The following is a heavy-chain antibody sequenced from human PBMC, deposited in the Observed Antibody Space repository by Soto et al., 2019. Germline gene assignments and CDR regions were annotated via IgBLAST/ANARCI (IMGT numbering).Heavy chain of an antibody. D-gene: IGHD5-18*01. CDR3: ARYIYGEGFIS. CDR1: GNTFTNLD. J-gene: IGHJ5*02. V-gene: IGHV1-8*01. CDR2: MHANSGNT. Sequence: QVQLVQSGAEVKKPGASVKVSCKASGNTFTNLDLNWVRQAPGQGLEWMGWMHANSGNTGHAQKFPDRVSMTMNTYISTAYVELSSLSPDDTAVSYCARYIYGEGFISWGQGTLVIVSS.